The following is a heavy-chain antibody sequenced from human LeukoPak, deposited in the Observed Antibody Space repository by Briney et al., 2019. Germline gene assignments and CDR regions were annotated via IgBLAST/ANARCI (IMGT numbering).Heavy chain of an antibody. J-gene: IGHJ4*02. CDR1: EFTFSNYV. CDR3: AKDGPDWGSYFDC. V-gene: IGHV3-23*01. D-gene: IGHD7-27*01. CDR2: ITGSGGTT. Sequence: GGSLRLSCAASEFTFSNYVMNWVRQAPGKGLEWVSSITGSGGTTNYADSVKGRFTISRDNSKNTLYLQMNSLRAEDTAIYYCAKDGPDWGSYFDCWGQGTLVTVSS.